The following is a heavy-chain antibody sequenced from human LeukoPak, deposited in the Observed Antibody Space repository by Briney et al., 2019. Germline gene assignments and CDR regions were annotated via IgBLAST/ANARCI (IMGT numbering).Heavy chain of an antibody. V-gene: IGHV3-9*01. D-gene: IGHD2-8*01. CDR3: AKESSVYCTDGVCSLDF. CDR1: GFTFADYA. Sequence: GRSLRLSCAASGFTFADYAMHWVRQAAGKGLEWVSGISWDSANIGYADSVKGRFTISRDNTKDSLYLQMNSLRAEDTALYYCAKESSVYCTDGVCSLDFWGQGSLVTVSS. J-gene: IGHJ4*02. CDR2: ISWDSANI.